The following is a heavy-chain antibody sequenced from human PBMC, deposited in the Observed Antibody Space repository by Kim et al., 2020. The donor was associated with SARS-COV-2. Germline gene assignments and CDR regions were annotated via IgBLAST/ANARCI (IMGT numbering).Heavy chain of an antibody. V-gene: IGHV1-18*01. CDR1: GYTFTSYG. D-gene: IGHD2-15*01. J-gene: IGHJ6*02. CDR2: ISAYNGNT. CDR3: ARGRIVVVVAANVYYYYYGMDV. Sequence: ASVKVSCKASGYTFTSYGISWVRQAPGQGLEWMGWISAYNGNTNYAQKLQGRVTMTTDTSTSTAYMELRSLRSDDTDVYYLARGRIVVVVAANVYYYYYGMDVWCQGATVTVSS.